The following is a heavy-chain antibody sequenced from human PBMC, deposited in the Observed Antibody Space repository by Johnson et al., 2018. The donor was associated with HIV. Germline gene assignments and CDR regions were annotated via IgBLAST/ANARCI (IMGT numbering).Heavy chain of an antibody. Sequence: LVASGGGLVQPGRSPRLSCAASGFNFDDYAMHWVRQAPGKGLEWVPGINWNSGSIGYADSVKGRFTISRDNAKNSLYLQMNSLRAEDTALYYCTKDLGDGSSGYCPSCYVFNIWGQGTRVTVSS. D-gene: IGHD3-22*01. CDR3: TKDLGDGSSGYCPSCYVFNI. V-gene: IGHV3-9*01. J-gene: IGHJ3*02. CDR2: INWNSGSI. CDR1: GFNFDDYA.